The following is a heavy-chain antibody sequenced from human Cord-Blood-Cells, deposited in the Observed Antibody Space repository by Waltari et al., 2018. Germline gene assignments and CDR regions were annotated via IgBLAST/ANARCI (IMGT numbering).Heavy chain of an antibody. CDR3: ARGFGLVRYGMDV. Sequence: QVQLQQWGAGLLKPSETLSLTCAVYGGSFSGYYWSWIRQPPGKGLEWIGEINHSGSTTYNPSLKSRVTISVDTSNNQFSLTLSAVTAADTAVYYCARGFGLVRYGMDVWGQGTTVTVSS. D-gene: IGHD3-3*01. CDR1: GGSFSGYY. CDR2: INHSGST. V-gene: IGHV4-34*01. J-gene: IGHJ6*02.